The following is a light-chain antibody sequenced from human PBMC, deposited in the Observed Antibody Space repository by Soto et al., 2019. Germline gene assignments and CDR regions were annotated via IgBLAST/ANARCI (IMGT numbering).Light chain of an antibody. CDR1: SSDVGGYNY. CDR2: EVS. V-gene: IGLV2-8*01. Sequence: QSALTQPPSASGSPGQSVTISCTGTSSDVGGYNYVSWYQQQPGKAPKRMIYEVSQRPPGVPDRFSGSKSGNTASLTVSGLQAEDEADYYCSSYAGSNNLVFGGGTKLTVL. J-gene: IGLJ2*01. CDR3: SSYAGSNNLV.